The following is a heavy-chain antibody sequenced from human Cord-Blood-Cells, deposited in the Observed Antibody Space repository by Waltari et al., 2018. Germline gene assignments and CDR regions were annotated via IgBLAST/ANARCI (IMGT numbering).Heavy chain of an antibody. CDR1: A. Sequence: AMSWVRQAPGKGLGWVSAISGSGGSTYYADSVKGRFTISRDNSKNTLYLQMNSLRAEDTAVYYCAKDKGYGSGSYFDYWGQGTLVTVSS. CDR3: AKDKGYGSGSYFDY. J-gene: IGHJ4*02. V-gene: IGHV3-23*01. D-gene: IGHD3-10*01. CDR2: ISGSGGST.